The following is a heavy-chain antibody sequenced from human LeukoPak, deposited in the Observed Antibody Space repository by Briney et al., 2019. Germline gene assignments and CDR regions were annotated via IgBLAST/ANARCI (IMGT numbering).Heavy chain of an antibody. J-gene: IGHJ4*02. CDR3: VWTYVH. CDR2: TNNKANSYST. V-gene: IGHV3-72*01. D-gene: IGHD3/OR15-3a*01. Sequence: PGGSLRLSCAASGFTFSTYTMNWVRQAPGKGLEWVGRTNNKANSYSTEYAASVKGRFTISRDDSKNSLYLQMNSLKIEDTAVYYCVWTYVHWGQGTLVTVSS. CDR1: GFTFSTYT.